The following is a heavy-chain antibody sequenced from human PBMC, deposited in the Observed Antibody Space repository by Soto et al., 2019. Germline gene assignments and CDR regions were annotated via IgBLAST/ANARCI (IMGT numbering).Heavy chain of an antibody. CDR3: ARERSAAGTGWFDH. V-gene: IGHV1-8*01. Sequence: QVQLVQSGAEVKKPGASVKVSCKASGYTFTSYDINWVRQATGQGLEWMGWMNPNSGNTGYAQKFQGRVTMTRNTSRSTAYMELSSLRSEGTAVYYCARERSAAGTGWFDHWGQGTLVTVSS. CDR2: MNPNSGNT. J-gene: IGHJ5*02. D-gene: IGHD6-13*01. CDR1: GYTFTSYD.